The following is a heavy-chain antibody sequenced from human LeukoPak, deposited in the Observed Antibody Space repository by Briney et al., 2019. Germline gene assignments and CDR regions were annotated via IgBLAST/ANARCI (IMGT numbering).Heavy chain of an antibody. CDR3: ARDRTYCSGGSCSNGNFDY. Sequence: SQTLSLTCAISGDSVSSNSAAWNWIRQSPSRGLEWLGRTYYRSKWYNDYAVSVKSRITINPDTSKNQFSLQLNSVTPEDTAVYYCARDRTYCSGGSCSNGNFDYWGQGTLVTVSS. V-gene: IGHV6-1*01. CDR2: TYYRSKWYN. CDR1: GDSVSSNSAA. D-gene: IGHD2-15*01. J-gene: IGHJ4*02.